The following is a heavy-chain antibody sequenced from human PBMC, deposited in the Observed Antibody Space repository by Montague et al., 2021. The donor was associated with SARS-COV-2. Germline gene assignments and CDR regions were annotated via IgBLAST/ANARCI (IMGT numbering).Heavy chain of an antibody. Sequence: SETLSLTCTVSGGSISSSSYYWGWIRQPPGKGLEWIGSIYNSGSTYYNPSLKSRVTISVDTSKNQFSLKLSSVTAADTAVYYCARFWGLLLLWTYYFDHWGQGTLVTVSS. CDR1: GGSISSSSYY. J-gene: IGHJ4*02. CDR2: IYNSGST. D-gene: IGHD2-15*01. V-gene: IGHV4-39*01. CDR3: ARFWGLLLLWTYYFDH.